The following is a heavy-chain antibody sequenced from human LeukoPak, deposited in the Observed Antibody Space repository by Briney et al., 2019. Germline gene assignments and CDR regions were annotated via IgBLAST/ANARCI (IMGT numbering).Heavy chain of an antibody. Sequence: SETLSLTCAVYGGSFSGYYWSWIRQPPGKGLEWIGEINHSGSTNYNPSLKSRVTISVDTSKNQFSLQLNSVTPEDTAVYYCARAISGSSRRTYGSGTYLDDYYYYMDVWGKGTTVTISS. V-gene: IGHV4-34*01. D-gene: IGHD3-10*01. CDR2: INHSGST. CDR3: ARAISGSSRRTYGSGTYLDDYYYYMDV. J-gene: IGHJ6*03. CDR1: GGSFSGYY.